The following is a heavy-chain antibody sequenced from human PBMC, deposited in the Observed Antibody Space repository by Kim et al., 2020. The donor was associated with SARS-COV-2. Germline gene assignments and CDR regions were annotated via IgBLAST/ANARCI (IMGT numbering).Heavy chain of an antibody. V-gene: IGHV3-30*18. J-gene: IGHJ6*02. CDR3: AKVGSGSSWYGNYYYYYGMDG. D-gene: IGHD6-13*01. Sequence: GGSLRLSCAASGFTFSSYGMHWVRQAPGKGLEWVAVISYDGSNKYYADSVKGRFTISRDNSKNTLYLQMNSLRAEDTAVYYCAKVGSGSSWYGNYYYYYGMDGWGQGTTVTVSS. CDR1: GFTFSSYG. CDR2: ISYDGSNK.